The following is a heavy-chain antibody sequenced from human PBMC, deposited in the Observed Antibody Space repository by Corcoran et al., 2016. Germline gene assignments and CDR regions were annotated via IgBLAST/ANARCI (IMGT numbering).Heavy chain of an antibody. CDR2: ITHSGNT. V-gene: IGHV4-34*01. J-gene: IGHJ4*02. CDR3: ARWGGNPPVDY. CDR1: GGSFSGYH. Sequence: QLQQWGAGLLKPSETLSLACAIYGGSFSGYHLTWIRQSPGKGLEWIGEITHSGNTNYNPSLRSRVTILVDTSKNQFSLKLSSVTAADTAVYYCARWGGNPPVDYWGQGTLVTVSS. D-gene: IGHD2-15*01.